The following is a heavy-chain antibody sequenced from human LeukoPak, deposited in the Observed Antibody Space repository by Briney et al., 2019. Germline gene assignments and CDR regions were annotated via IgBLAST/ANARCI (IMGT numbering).Heavy chain of an antibody. V-gene: IGHV3-21*01. J-gene: IGHJ4*02. D-gene: IGHD2-15*01. Sequence: GGSLRLSCEASGFNFKIYSMNWVRQAPGKGLGWVSSISGTTTYINYANSVKGRFTISRDNSKNTLYLQMNSLRAEDTAVYYCAKARTCSGGSCYSFIWDYWGQGTLVTVSS. CDR1: GFNFKIYS. CDR3: AKARTCSGGSCYSFIWDY. CDR2: ISGTTTYI.